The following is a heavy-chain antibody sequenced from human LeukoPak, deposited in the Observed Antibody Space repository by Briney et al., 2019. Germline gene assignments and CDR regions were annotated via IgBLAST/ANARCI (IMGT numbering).Heavy chain of an antibody. Sequence: SETLSLTCTVSGGSISNYYCSWMGQPPGKGVEGIGYIHTSGRTNYKPSLKSLVAISVDTSKNQFSLKLSSVTAADTAVYYCAATGRSGYWGQGTLVTVSS. J-gene: IGHJ4*02. CDR2: IHTSGRT. CDR3: AATGRSGY. V-gene: IGHV4-4*09. CDR1: GGSISNYY.